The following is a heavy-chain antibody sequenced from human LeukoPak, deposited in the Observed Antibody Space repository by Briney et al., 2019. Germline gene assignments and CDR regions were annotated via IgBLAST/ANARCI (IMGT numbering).Heavy chain of an antibody. Sequence: PSGTLCLTCTVSGGSISSYYWSWIRQPAGKGLEWIGRIYTSGSTNYNPSLKSRVTMSVDTYKNQFSLKLSSVTAADTAVYYCARDSVSSPGGFDPWGQGTLVTVSS. CDR2: IYTSGST. CDR1: GGSISSYY. CDR3: ARDSVSSPGGFDP. J-gene: IGHJ5*02. V-gene: IGHV4-4*07. D-gene: IGHD6-13*01.